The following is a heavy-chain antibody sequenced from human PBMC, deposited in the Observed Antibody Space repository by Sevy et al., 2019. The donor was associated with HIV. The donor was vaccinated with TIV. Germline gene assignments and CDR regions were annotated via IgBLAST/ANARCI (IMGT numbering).Heavy chain of an antibody. CDR2: IIPIFGTA. V-gene: IGHV1-69*06. CDR3: ARGPIVQRGQKLDY. Sequence: ASVKVSCKASGGTFSSYAISWVRQAPGQGLEWMGGIIPIFGTANYAQKFQGRVTITADNSTSTAYMGLSSLRSEDTAVYYCARGPIVQRGQKLDYWGQGTLVTVSS. D-gene: IGHD6-13*01. J-gene: IGHJ4*02. CDR1: GGTFSSYA.